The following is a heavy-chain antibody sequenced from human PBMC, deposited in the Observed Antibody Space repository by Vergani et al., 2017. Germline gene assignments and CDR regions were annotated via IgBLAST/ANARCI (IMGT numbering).Heavy chain of an antibody. D-gene: IGHD6-6*01. Sequence: QVQLQQSGPGLVKPSQTLSLTCAISGDSVSSNSAAWNWIRQSPSRGLEWLGRTYYRSKWYNDYAVSVKSRITINPDTSKNQFSLQLNSVTPEDTAVYYCARGTIYFIAARPGGWFDPWGQGTLVTVSS. CDR2: TYYRSKWYN. CDR1: GDSVSSNSAA. V-gene: IGHV6-1*01. CDR3: ARGTIYFIAARPGGWFDP. J-gene: IGHJ5*02.